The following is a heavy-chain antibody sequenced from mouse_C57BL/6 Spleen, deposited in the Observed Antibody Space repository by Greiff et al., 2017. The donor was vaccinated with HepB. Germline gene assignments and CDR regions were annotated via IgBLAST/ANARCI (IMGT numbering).Heavy chain of an antibody. Sequence: VQLKQSGAELVKPGASVKLSCTASGFNIKDYYMHWVKQRTEQGLEWIGRIDPEDGETKYAPNFQGKATITADTSSNTAYLQLSSLTSEDTAVYYCARSLTVDYWGQGTTLTVSS. D-gene: IGHD4-1*01. CDR2: IDPEDGET. J-gene: IGHJ2*01. CDR1: GFNIKDYY. V-gene: IGHV14-2*01. CDR3: ARSLTVDY.